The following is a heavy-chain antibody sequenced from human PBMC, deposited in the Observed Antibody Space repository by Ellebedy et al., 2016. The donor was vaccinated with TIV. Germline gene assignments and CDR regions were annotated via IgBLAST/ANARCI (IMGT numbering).Heavy chain of an antibody. CDR3: ARGPYARADY. J-gene: IGHJ4*02. V-gene: IGHV1-3*01. CDR2: INGDT. Sequence: AASVKVSCKASGYIFTHYAMHWVRQAPGQGLEWMGWINGDTKYSEKFQGRVTITRDISASTVYMEMSGLRSEDTALYYCARGPYARADYWGQGTLVTVSS. CDR1: GYIFTHYA. D-gene: IGHD2-2*01.